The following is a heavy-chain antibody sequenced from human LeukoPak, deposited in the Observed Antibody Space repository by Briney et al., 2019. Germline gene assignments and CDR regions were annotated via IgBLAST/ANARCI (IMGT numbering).Heavy chain of an antibody. CDR1: GFTFSSYA. CDR2: IGGSGGST. V-gene: IGHV3-23*01. Sequence: PGGSLRLSCAASGFTFSSYAMSWVRQAPGKGLEWVSTIGGSGGSTYYADSVKGRFTMSRDNSKNSLFLQMNSLRAEDTAVYYCARIGSAAFTDSWGQGTLVTVSS. CDR3: ARIGSAAFTDS. D-gene: IGHD3-3*02. J-gene: IGHJ4*02.